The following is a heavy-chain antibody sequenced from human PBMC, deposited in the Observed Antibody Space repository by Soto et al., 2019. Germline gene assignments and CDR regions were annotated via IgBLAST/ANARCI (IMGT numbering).Heavy chain of an antibody. J-gene: IGHJ3*02. CDR3: AKDSPYSSSWSRAFDI. Sequence: EVQLVESGGDLVQPGRSLRLSCAASGFMFNDYAMHWVRQAPGKRLEWVSGISWNSNTIGYTDSVKGRFTISRDNAKNSLYLQMNSLRAEDTALYYCAKDSPYSSSWSRAFDIWGQGTMVTVSS. CDR2: ISWNSNTI. CDR1: GFMFNDYA. D-gene: IGHD6-13*01. V-gene: IGHV3-9*01.